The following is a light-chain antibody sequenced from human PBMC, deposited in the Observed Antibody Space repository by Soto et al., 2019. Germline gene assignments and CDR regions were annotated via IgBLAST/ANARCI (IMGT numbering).Light chain of an antibody. J-gene: IGLJ1*01. CDR3: RSYSSSSTEV. V-gene: IGLV2-14*01. CDR2: NVN. Sequence: QAVLTHPASVSGSPGQSITISCAGTRSDVGDSDFVSWYQQYPGKAPKLMIFNVNNRPSGVSNRFAGSKSGNTASLTISGLQAEDEADYYCRSYSSSSTEVFGAGTKLTVL. CDR1: RSDVGDSDF.